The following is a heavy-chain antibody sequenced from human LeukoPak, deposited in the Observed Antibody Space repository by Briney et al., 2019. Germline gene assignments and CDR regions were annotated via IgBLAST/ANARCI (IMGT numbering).Heavy chain of an antibody. D-gene: IGHD3-16*01. V-gene: IGHV3-7*02. CDR2: IKQDGSEK. Sequence: GGSLRLSCAASGFTFSNYWMNWVRQAPGKGLEWVANIKQDGSEKYYVDSVKGRFTISRDNAKNSLYLQMISLRAEDTAVYYCARARGIDYWGQGTLVTVSS. J-gene: IGHJ4*02. CDR1: GFTFSNYW. CDR3: ARARGIDY.